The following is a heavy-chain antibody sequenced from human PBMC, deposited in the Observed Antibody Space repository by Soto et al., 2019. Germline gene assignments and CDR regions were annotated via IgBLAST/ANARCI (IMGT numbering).Heavy chain of an antibody. CDR3: ARDPMGRYYGSGSYYFDY. D-gene: IGHD3-10*01. Sequence: QVPLVESGGGVVQPGRSLRLSCAASGFTFSSYAMHWVRQAPGKGLEWVAVISYDGSNKYYADPVKGRFTISRDNSKNTLYLQMNSLRAEDTAVYYCARDPMGRYYGSGSYYFDYWGQGTLVTVSS. V-gene: IGHV3-30-3*01. J-gene: IGHJ4*02. CDR1: GFTFSSYA. CDR2: ISYDGSNK.